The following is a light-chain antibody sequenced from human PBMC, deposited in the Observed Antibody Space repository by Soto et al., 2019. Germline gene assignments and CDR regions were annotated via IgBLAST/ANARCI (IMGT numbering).Light chain of an antibody. CDR3: PSFSSATYLYI. CDR2: QVT. J-gene: IGLJ1*01. CDR1: TREFAGYNY. V-gene: IGLV2-14*01. Sequence: QSALTQPASVSGSPGQSITISCTGTTREFAGYNYISWYQQHPGKPPKIMIYQVTIRRSGISNRFSASKSGNTASPTNSGRQAEEEADDYCPSFSSATYLYIFGTGTKVTVL.